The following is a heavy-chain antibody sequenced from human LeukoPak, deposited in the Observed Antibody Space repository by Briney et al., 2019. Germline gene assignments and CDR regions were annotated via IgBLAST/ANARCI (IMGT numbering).Heavy chain of an antibody. CDR2: VYYSGSI. Sequence: SEPLSLPCSVSGDYISSRSYYWGWIRHPPGKRLVWIGSVYYSGSIYYNPSLKSGVTMSVDTSKNQFSLKLSSVTAADTAVYYCARLVSIAAAGKYWGRGTLVSDSS. CDR3: ARLVSIAAAGKY. V-gene: IGHV4-39*01. CDR1: GDYISSRSYY. D-gene: IGHD6-13*01. J-gene: IGHJ4*02.